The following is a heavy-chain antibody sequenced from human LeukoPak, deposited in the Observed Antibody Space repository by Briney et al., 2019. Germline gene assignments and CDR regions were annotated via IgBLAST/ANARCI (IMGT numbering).Heavy chain of an antibody. CDR1: AFTFRNYA. V-gene: IGHV3-23*01. Sequence: PGGSLRLSCAASAFTFRNYAMSWVRQAGGKGLEWVSAISGSGGSTYYADSVKGRFTISRDNSKNTLYLQMSSLRAEDTAVYYCAKPKDNSLYCFDYWGQGTLVTVSS. CDR2: ISGSGGST. CDR3: AKPKDNSLYCFDY. J-gene: IGHJ4*02. D-gene: IGHD1-20*01.